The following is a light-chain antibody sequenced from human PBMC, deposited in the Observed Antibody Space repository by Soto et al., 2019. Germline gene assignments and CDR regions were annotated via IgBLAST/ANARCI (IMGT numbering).Light chain of an antibody. Sequence: QSVLTQPPSVSGAPGQTVTISCSGSDSNIGAGYDLHWYQQVPGTAPKLLIHSNYLRASGVPDRFSDSKSVTSASLAIIGLQADDEADYYCQSYDTRLGDWVFGGGTKVTVL. CDR3: QSYDTRLGDWV. J-gene: IGLJ3*02. CDR2: SNY. CDR1: DSNIGAGYD. V-gene: IGLV1-40*01.